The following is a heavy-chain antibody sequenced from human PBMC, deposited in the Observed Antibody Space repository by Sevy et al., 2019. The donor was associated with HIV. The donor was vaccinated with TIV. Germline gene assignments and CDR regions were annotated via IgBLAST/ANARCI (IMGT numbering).Heavy chain of an antibody. D-gene: IGHD2-15*01. CDR2: MNPNSGNT. V-gene: IGHV1-8*01. J-gene: IGHJ5*02. CDR1: GYTFTSYD. Sequence: ASVKVSCKASGYTFTSYDINWVRQATGQGLEWMGWMNPNSGNTGYAQKFQGRVTMTRNTSISTAYMELSSLRSEDTAVYYCARGALGYCSGGSCYPTHHNWFDPWGQGTLVTVSS. CDR3: ARGALGYCSGGSCYPTHHNWFDP.